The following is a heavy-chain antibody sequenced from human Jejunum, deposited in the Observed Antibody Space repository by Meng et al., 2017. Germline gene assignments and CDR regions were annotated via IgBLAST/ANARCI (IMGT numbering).Heavy chain of an antibody. D-gene: IGHD1-26*01. CDR3: ALSRGSSGSNQRFDY. V-gene: IGHV1-8*01. Sequence: QLGHVGAEVKEPVASVEISCQTARYNFSSYDTNWVRQATGQGLDWMAYMIPHSGDTAYAQKFQGRDTMTRDTSINTAYMELTTLTSEDTALYFCALSRGSSGSNQRFDYWGQGTLVTVSS. CDR1: RYNFSSYD. CDR2: MIPHSGDT. J-gene: IGHJ4*02.